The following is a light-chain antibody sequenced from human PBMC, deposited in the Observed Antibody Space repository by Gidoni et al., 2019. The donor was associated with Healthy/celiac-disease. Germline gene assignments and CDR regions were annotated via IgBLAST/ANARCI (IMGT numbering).Light chain of an antibody. CDR2: SNN. CDR3: AAWDDSLNGHV. CDR1: SSNLGSNT. Sequence: QSVLTQPPSASGPPGQRVTIPCAGSSSNLGSNTVNWYQQLPGTAPKLLIYSNNQRPSGVPDRFSGSKSGTSASLAISGLQSEDEADYYCAAWDDSLNGHVFGTGTKVTVL. V-gene: IGLV1-44*01. J-gene: IGLJ1*01.